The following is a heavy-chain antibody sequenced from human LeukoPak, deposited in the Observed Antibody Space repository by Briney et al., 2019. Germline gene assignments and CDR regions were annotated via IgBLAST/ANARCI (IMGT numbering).Heavy chain of an antibody. V-gene: IGHV4-59*01. J-gene: IGHJ5*02. CDR1: GDSISRYY. D-gene: IGHD2-2*01. CDR3: ARGVRAAHPLYWFDP. Sequence: KPSETLSLTCTVSGDSISRYYWSYIRQPPGKGLEWIGYIYYSGGTNYNPSLKSRVTISVDTSKNQFSLKLSSVTAADTAVYYCARGVRAAHPLYWFDPWGQGTLVTVSS. CDR2: IYYSGGT.